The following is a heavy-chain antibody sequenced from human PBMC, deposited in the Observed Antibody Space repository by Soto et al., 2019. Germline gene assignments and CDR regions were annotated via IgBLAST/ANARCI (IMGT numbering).Heavy chain of an antibody. Sequence: SETLSLTCTVSGGSISSGAYYWSWIPQRPGKGLEWIGYIYYSGSTYYNPSLNSRVTISVDTSKNQFSLKLSSVTAEDTAVYYCAVYSVGAAHDAFDIWGQGTMVTVSS. CDR2: IYYSGST. D-gene: IGHD2-15*01. V-gene: IGHV4-31*03. CDR1: GGSISSGAYY. J-gene: IGHJ3*02. CDR3: AVYSVGAAHDAFDI.